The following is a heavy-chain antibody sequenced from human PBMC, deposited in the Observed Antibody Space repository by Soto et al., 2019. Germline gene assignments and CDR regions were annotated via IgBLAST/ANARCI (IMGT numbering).Heavy chain of an antibody. Sequence: LETLCITCAFYVGYFSGYYWSWIRQPPGKGLEWIGEINHSGSTNYNPSLKSRVTISVDTSKNQFSLKLSSVTAADTAVYYCARGKKKWLVSRFDPWGQGTMVTVSS. CDR3: ARGKKKWLVSRFDP. J-gene: IGHJ5*02. V-gene: IGHV4-34*01. CDR2: INHSGST. D-gene: IGHD6-19*01. CDR1: VGYFSGYY.